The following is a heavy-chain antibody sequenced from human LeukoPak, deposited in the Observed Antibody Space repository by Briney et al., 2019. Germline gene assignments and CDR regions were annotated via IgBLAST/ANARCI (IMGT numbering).Heavy chain of an antibody. Sequence: GRSLRLSCAASGFTFSSYWMHWVRQAPGKGLVWVSRINSDGSSTSYADSVKGRFTISRDNAKNTLYLQMNSLRAEDTAVYYCASMVRVPPGDVWGQGTTVTVSS. CDR1: GFTFSSYW. CDR3: ASMVRVPPGDV. D-gene: IGHD3-10*01. J-gene: IGHJ6*02. V-gene: IGHV3-74*01. CDR2: INSDGSST.